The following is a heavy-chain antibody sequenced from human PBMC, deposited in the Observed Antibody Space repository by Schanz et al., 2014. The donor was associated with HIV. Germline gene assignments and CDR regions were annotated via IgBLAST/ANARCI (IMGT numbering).Heavy chain of an antibody. Sequence: EVQLLESGGGLVQPGGSLRISCVASGFSFLRYEMSWVRQAPGKGLEWLPTLSGSGDRTYYADSVKGRVTISRDNSKNMLYVQMNSLRAEDTAVYYCVRLMSSDYDFYHYGMDVWGQETTVIVSS. CDR3: VRLMSSDYDFYHYGMDV. D-gene: IGHD4-17*01. J-gene: IGHJ6*02. CDR1: GFSFLRYE. V-gene: IGHV3-23*01. CDR2: LSGSGDRT.